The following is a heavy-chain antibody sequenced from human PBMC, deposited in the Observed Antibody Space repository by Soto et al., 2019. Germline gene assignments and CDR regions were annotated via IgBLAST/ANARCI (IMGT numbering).Heavy chain of an antibody. CDR2: ISAYNGNT. J-gene: IGHJ4*02. V-gene: IGHV1-18*01. CDR1: GYTFTSYG. D-gene: IGHD3-22*01. Sequence: ASVKVSCKASGYTFTSYGISWVRQAPGQGLEWMGWISAYNGNTNYAQKLQGRVTMTTDTSTSTAYMELRSLRSDDTAVYYCARDYYDSSGHYYPSDYWGQGTLVTVSS. CDR3: ARDYYDSSGHYYPSDY.